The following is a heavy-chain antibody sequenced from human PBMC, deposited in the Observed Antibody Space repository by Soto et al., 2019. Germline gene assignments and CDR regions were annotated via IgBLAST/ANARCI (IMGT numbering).Heavy chain of an antibody. CDR3: AGGEGYRCSGGSCYSSGYYYYGMDV. J-gene: IGHJ6*02. D-gene: IGHD2-15*01. V-gene: IGHV1-69*13. CDR2: IIPIFGTA. CDR1: GGTFSSYA. Sequence: ASVHVSCKASGGTFSSYAISWVRQAPGQGLEWMGGIIPIFGTANYAQKFQGRVTITADESTSTAYMELSSLRSEDTAVYYCAGGEGYRCSGGSCYSSGYYYYGMDVWGQGTTVTVSS.